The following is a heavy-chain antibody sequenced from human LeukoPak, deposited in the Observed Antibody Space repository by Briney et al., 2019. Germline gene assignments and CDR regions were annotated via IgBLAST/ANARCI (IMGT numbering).Heavy chain of an antibody. CDR1: GGSFSDYY. J-gene: IGHJ5*02. V-gene: IGHV4-34*01. CDR2: INHSGST. CDR3: ASCSSTSWYAGDWFDP. Sequence: PSETLSPTCAVYGGSFSDYYWSWIRQSPGKGLEWIGEINHSGSTNYNPSLKSRVTISVDTSKNQFSLKLNSVTAADTAVYYCASCSSTSWYAGDWFDPWGQGTLVTVSS. D-gene: IGHD2-2*01.